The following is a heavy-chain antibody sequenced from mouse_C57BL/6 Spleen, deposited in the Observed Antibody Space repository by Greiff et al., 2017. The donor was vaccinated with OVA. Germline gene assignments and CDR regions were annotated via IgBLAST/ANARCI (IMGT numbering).Heavy chain of an antibody. Sequence: VQLKQSGPELVKPGASVKISCKASGYTFTDYYMNWVKQSHGKSLEWIGDINPNNGGTSYNQKFKGKATLTVDKSSSTAYMELRSLTSEDSAVYYCARSRVYGSSSYYAMDYWGQGTSVTVSS. CDR1: GYTFTDYY. D-gene: IGHD1-1*01. CDR3: ARSRVYGSSSYYAMDY. J-gene: IGHJ4*01. CDR2: INPNNGGT. V-gene: IGHV1-26*01.